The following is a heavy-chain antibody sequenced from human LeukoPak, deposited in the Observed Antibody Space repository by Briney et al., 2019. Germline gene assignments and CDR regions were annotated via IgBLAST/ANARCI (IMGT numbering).Heavy chain of an antibody. CDR2: IYYSGST. CDR1: GGSISSYY. D-gene: IGHD3-22*01. J-gene: IGHJ5*02. V-gene: IGHV4-59*01. Sequence: PSETLSLTCTVSGGSISSYYWSWIRQPPGKGLEWIGYIYYSGSTNYNPSLKSRVTISVDTSKNQFSLKLSSVTAADTAVYYCARGVLKGEFYDSSGYYYDWFDPWGQGTLVTVSS. CDR3: ARGVLKGEFYDSSGYYYDWFDP.